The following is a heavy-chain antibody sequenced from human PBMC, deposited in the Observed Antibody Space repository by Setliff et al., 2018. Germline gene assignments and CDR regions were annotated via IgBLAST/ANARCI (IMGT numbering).Heavy chain of an antibody. J-gene: IGHJ5*02. V-gene: IGHV3-7*03. D-gene: IGHD6-19*01. CDR1: GFTFSNYA. Sequence: PGGSLRLSCAASGFTFSNYAMSWVRQAPGKGLEWVSAIDESERNYVDSVKGRFTISRDNAKNSVYLQMNSLRADDTAVYYCVPQGPGYGNGWWTNWFDPWGQGTLVTVSS. CDR2: IDESER. CDR3: VPQGPGYGNGWWTNWFDP.